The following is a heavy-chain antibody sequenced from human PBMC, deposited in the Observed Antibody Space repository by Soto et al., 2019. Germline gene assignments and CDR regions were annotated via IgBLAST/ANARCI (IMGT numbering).Heavy chain of an antibody. CDR3: ATRDPGHY. CDR1: GYTFTTYY. Sequence: QVQLVQSGAEVKKPGASVKVSCKASGYTFTTYYMHWVRQAPGQGLEWMGIISPDSGRTSYAQKFQGRVTMTRETSTSTVYMELSSLRSGDTAVYYCATRDPGHYWGQGTMVTVPS. CDR2: ISPDSGRT. J-gene: IGHJ4*02. V-gene: IGHV1-46*01.